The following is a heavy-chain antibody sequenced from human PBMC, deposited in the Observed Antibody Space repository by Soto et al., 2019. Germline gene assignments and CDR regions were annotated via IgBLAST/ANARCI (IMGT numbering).Heavy chain of an antibody. V-gene: IGHV1-3*01. CDR1: GYTFTSYA. J-gene: IGHJ3*02. CDR2: INAGNGNT. D-gene: IGHD3-10*02. Sequence: QVQLVQSGAEVKKPGASVKVSCKASGYTFTSYAMPLVRQAPGQRLELMGWINAGNGNTKYSQTIQGRVTITRDTFASTAYMEMSSLRSEATAVYSCARAGNYECSGSYQEVAFDIWVRGTMVTVCS. CDR3: ARAGNYECSGSYQEVAFDI.